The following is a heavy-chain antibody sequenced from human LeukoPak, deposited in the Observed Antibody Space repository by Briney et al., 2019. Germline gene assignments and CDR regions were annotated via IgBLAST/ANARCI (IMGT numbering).Heavy chain of an antibody. Sequence: SETLSLTCTVSGGSIRSSSYYWGWIRQPPGKGLEWIGSIYYSGSTYYDPSLKSRVTISVDTSKNQFSLKLSSVTAADTAVYYCAKPSSSWYSPFDYWGQGALVTVSS. D-gene: IGHD6-13*01. V-gene: IGHV4-39*01. J-gene: IGHJ4*02. CDR1: GGSIRSSSYY. CDR3: AKPSSSWYSPFDY. CDR2: IYYSGST.